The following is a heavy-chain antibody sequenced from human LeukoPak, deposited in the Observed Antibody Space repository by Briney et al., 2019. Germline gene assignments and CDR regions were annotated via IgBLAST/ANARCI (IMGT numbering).Heavy chain of an antibody. CDR2: IYYSGST. Sequence: SETLSLTCTVSGGSIGTYYWSWIRQPPGKGLECIGYIYYSGSTNYNPSPKSRVIISVDTSKNQFSLKLSSVTAADTAVYYCARITVTTKIFDYWGQGTLVTVSS. D-gene: IGHD4-17*01. V-gene: IGHV4-59*01. CDR1: GGSIGTYY. J-gene: IGHJ4*02. CDR3: ARITVTTKIFDY.